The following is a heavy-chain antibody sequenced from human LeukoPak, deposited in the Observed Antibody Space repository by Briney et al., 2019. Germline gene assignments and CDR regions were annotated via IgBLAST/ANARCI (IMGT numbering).Heavy chain of an antibody. D-gene: IGHD6-13*01. V-gene: IGHV3-48*03. CDR3: ASEREDSSSWSVYYYYYYYMDV. Sequence: GGSLRLSCAASGFTFSSYEMNWVRQAPGKGLECVSYITSGSSTIYYADSVKGRFTVYRDNAKNCLNLQMNSLSGEETAVSYCASEREDSSSWSVYYYYYYYMDVWGKGTTVTVSS. CDR1: GFTFSSYE. CDR2: ITSGSSTI. J-gene: IGHJ6*03.